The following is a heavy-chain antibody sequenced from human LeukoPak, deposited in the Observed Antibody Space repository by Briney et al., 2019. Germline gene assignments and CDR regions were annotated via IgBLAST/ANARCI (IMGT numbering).Heavy chain of an antibody. CDR2: IYHSGST. CDR3: ARAVGYCTNGVCYTMDWFDP. J-gene: IGHJ5*02. V-gene: IGHV4-30-2*01. Sequence: PSETLSLTCAVYGGSFSGYSWSWIRQPPGKGLEWIGYIYHSGSTYYNPSLKSRVTISVDRSKNQFSLKLSSVTAADTAVYYCARAVGYCTNGVCYTMDWFDPWGQGTLVTVSS. CDR1: GGSFSGYS. D-gene: IGHD2-8*01.